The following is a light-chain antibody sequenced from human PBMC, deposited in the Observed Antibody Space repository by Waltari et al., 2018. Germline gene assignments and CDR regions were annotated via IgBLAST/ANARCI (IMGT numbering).Light chain of an antibody. CDR3: SSYTKSSTRV. CDR1: SSDVGDYNY. Sequence: QSALTQPASVSGSPGQSITISCTGTSSDVGDYNYVSWYQQHPGKAPKLMIYEVSNRPSGVSNRFSGSKSGNTASLTISGLQAEDEADYYCSSYTKSSTRVFGTGTKVTVL. J-gene: IGLJ1*01. CDR2: EVS. V-gene: IGLV2-14*01.